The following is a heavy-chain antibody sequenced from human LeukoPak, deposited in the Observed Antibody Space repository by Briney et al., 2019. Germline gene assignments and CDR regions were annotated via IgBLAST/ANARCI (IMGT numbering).Heavy chain of an antibody. D-gene: IGHD1-7*01. J-gene: IGHJ6*03. CDR3: ARRWNYGRNYYIDV. V-gene: IGHV4-34*01. CDR1: GGSFSNYY. CDR2: INDSGRT. Sequence: NPSETLSLTCAVYGGSFSNYYWSWIRQPPGRGLEWIGEINDSGRTNYNPSLMSRVTVSVDTSKNQFSLRLTSVTPTDTAVYYCARRWNYGRNYYIDVWGNGATVSVSS.